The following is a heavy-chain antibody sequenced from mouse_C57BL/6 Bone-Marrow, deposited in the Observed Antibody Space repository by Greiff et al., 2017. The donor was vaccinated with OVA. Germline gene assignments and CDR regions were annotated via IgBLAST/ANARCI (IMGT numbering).Heavy chain of an antibody. J-gene: IGHJ3*01. V-gene: IGHV5-6*01. CDR2: ISSGGSYT. D-gene: IGHD3-2*02. CDR1: GFTFSSYG. Sequence: EVQLKESGGDLVKPGGSLKLSCAASGFTFSSYGMSLVRQTPDKRLEWVATISSGGSYTYYPDSVKGLFPISRDNAKNTLYLQMSSLKSEDTAMYYCARQETAQATYSFAYWGQGTLVTVSA. CDR3: ARQETAQATYSFAY.